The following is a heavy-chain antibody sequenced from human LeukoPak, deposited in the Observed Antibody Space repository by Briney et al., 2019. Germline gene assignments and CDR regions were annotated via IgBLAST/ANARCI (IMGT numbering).Heavy chain of an antibody. Sequence: SETLSLTCTVSGGSTSSSSFYWGWIRQPPGKGLECIGRISYSGRTYYNPSLQSRVTISVDTSKNQFSLRLSSVTAADTAVYYCARQGVYWGQGALVTVSS. CDR1: GGSTSSSSFY. J-gene: IGHJ4*02. CDR3: ARQGVY. D-gene: IGHD3-16*01. CDR2: ISYSGRT. V-gene: IGHV4-39*01.